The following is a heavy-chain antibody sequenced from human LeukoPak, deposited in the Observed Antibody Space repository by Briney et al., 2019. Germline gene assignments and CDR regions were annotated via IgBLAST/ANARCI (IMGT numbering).Heavy chain of an antibody. Sequence: GGSLRLSCAASEFTFSSYAMNWVRQAPGKGLEWVAVISYDGSNKYYADSVKGRFTISRDNSKNTLYLQMNSLRAEDTAVYYCARTGYSSGWYTDYWGQGTLVTVYS. CDR3: ARTGYSSGWYTDY. CDR2: ISYDGSNK. J-gene: IGHJ4*02. V-gene: IGHV3-30*03. D-gene: IGHD6-19*01. CDR1: EFTFSSYA.